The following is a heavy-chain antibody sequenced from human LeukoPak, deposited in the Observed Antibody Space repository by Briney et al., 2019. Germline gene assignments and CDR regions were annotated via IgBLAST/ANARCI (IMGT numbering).Heavy chain of an antibody. J-gene: IGHJ4*02. V-gene: IGHV3-7*01. D-gene: IGHD3-22*01. CDR2: IKQDGSEK. CDR1: GFTFSSYW. CDR3: ARLSYQTNYYYDSSGYLDY. Sequence: GGSLRLSCAASGFTFSSYWMSWVRQAPGKGLEWVANIKQDGSEKYYVDSVKGRFTISRDNAKNSLYLQMNSLRAEDTAVYYCARLSYQTNYYYDSSGYLDYWSQGTLVTVSS.